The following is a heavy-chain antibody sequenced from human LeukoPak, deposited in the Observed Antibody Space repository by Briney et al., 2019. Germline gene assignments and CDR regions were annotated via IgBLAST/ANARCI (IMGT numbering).Heavy chain of an antibody. D-gene: IGHD4-17*01. CDR3: ARGTVHFDY. V-gene: IGHV3-21*01. J-gene: IGHJ4*02. CDR1: GFTFSSYS. Sequence: GGSLRLSCAASGFTFSSYSMNWVRQAPGKGLEWVSSISSSSSYIYYADSVKDRFTISRDNAKNSLYLQMNSLGAEDTAVYYCARGTVHFDYWGQGTLVTVSS. CDR2: ISSSSSYI.